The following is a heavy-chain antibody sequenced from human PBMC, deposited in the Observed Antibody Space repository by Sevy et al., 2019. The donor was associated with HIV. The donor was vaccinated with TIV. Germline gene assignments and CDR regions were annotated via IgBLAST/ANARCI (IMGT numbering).Heavy chain of an antibody. D-gene: IGHD3-22*01. Sequence: GEALKISCKGSGYSFTSQWIGWVRQMPGKGLEWGGMIYPDESDIRYSPSFQGQVTISADKSISTAYLQCSSLKASGTAMYYCARHRSSGYYDDAFDLWGQGTMVTVSS. CDR3: ARHRSSGYYDDAFDL. CDR2: IYPDESDI. CDR1: GYSFTSQW. V-gene: IGHV5-51*01. J-gene: IGHJ3*01.